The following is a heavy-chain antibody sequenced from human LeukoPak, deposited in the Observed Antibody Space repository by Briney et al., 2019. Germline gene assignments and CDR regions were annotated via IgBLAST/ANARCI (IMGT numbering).Heavy chain of an antibody. CDR2: SNHSGGI. J-gene: IGHJ3*01. V-gene: IGHV4-39*07. Sequence: SETLSITCTVSGGSISSSSYYWGWIRQPPGKGLEWIGDSNHSGGIYYNPSLKSRVTISLDTSKNQFSLKLTSVTAADTAVYYCARSHYYDKSGYLVAFDVWGQGTMVPVSS. CDR3: ARSHYYDKSGYLVAFDV. D-gene: IGHD3-22*01. CDR1: GGSISSSSYY.